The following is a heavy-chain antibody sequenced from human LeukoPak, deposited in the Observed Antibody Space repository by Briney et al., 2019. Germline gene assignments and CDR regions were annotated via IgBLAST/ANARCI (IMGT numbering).Heavy chain of an antibody. CDR2: ISDSGDRT. Sequence: PGGSLRLSCAASRFAFSNQDMGWVPQAPGKGLEWVSAISDSGDRTYYVDYVKGRFTISRDNSKNTLYLQMNSLRADDTAVYYCAKDARRSSGWYFFDHWGQGTLVTVSS. CDR1: RFAFSNQD. V-gene: IGHV3-23*01. D-gene: IGHD6-19*01. J-gene: IGHJ4*02. CDR3: AKDARRSSGWYFFDH.